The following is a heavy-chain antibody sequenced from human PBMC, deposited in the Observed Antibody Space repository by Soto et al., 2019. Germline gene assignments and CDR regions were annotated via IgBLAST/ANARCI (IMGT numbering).Heavy chain of an antibody. Sequence: GGSLRLSCAASGFTFSDHYMTWIRQAPGKGLEWVGRIKSKTDGGTTDYAAPVKGRFTISRDDSKNTLYLQMNSLKTEDTAVYYCTTGLTIFGVVIDPWGQGTLVTVSS. D-gene: IGHD3-3*01. V-gene: IGHV3-15*01. CDR1: GFTFSDHY. CDR3: TTGLTIFGVVIDP. CDR2: IKSKTDGGTT. J-gene: IGHJ5*02.